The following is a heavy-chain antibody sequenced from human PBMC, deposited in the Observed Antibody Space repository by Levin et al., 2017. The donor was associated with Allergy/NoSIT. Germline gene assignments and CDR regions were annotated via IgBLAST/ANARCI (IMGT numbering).Heavy chain of an antibody. CDR3: ARDQGGRVCSGGSCQRYNWFDP. V-gene: IGHV3-7*01. D-gene: IGHD2-15*01. Sequence: LSLTCVASGITFRSSWMSWVRQAPGKGLEWVANIKQDGSEKYYLDSVKGRFTISRDNAKNSLYLQMNSLRAEDTAVFYCARDQGGRVCSGGSCQRYNWFDPWGQGTLVTVSS. CDR2: IKQDGSEK. J-gene: IGHJ5*02. CDR1: GITFRSSW.